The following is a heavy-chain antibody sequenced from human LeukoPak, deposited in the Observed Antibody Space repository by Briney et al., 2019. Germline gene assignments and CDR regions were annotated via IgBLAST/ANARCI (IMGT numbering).Heavy chain of an antibody. J-gene: IGHJ4*02. CDR3: ARDRGGYSYGY. D-gene: IGHD5-18*01. CDR2: IYTSGST. V-gene: IGHV4-4*07. CDR1: GGSISNYA. Sequence: SETLSLTCTVSGGSISNYAWSWIRQPAGKGLEWIGHIYTSGSTHYNPSLKGRVSMSVDTSKNQLSLKVRSVTAADTAFYYCARDRGGYSYGYWGQGTLATVSS.